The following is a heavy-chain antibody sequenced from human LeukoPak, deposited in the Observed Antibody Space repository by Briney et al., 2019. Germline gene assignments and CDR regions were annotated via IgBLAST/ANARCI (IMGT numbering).Heavy chain of an antibody. CDR1: GGSIGSYH. Sequence: PSETPSLTCSVSGGSIGSYHWNWIRQPSGKGLEWIGIVFNNGGTKHNPSLKSRVAISVDTSKNQFALKLSSVTAADTAVYYCVASYGGYVLDYWGQGALVIVSS. D-gene: IGHD5-12*01. CDR3: VASYGGYVLDY. CDR2: VFNNGGT. J-gene: IGHJ4*02. V-gene: IGHV4-59*01.